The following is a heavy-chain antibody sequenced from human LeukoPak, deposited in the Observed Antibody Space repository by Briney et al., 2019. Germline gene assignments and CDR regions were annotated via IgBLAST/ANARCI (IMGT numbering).Heavy chain of an antibody. CDR2: IIPIFGTA. Sequence: SVDVSCKASGGTFSSYAISWVRQAPGQGLEWMGGIIPIFGTANYAQKFQGRVTITADKSTSTAYMELSSLRSEDTAVYYCAREDIGSYGNFDYWGQGTLVTVSS. V-gene: IGHV1-69*06. CDR3: AREDIGSYGNFDY. CDR1: GGTFSSYA. D-gene: IGHD5-18*01. J-gene: IGHJ4*02.